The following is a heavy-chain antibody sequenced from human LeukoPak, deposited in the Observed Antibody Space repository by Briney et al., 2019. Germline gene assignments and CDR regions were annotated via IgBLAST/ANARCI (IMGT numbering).Heavy chain of an antibody. CDR3: ATSGRDSRQFDY. D-gene: IGHD3-10*01. Sequence: ASVKVSCKASGYTFTGYYIHWVRQAPGQGLEWMGWINPNSGDTKYAQQFQGWVTMTGDTSISTAYMELSRLRSDDTAVYYCATSGRDSRQFDYWGQGTLVSVSS. CDR2: INPNSGDT. V-gene: IGHV1-2*04. CDR1: GYTFTGYY. J-gene: IGHJ4*02.